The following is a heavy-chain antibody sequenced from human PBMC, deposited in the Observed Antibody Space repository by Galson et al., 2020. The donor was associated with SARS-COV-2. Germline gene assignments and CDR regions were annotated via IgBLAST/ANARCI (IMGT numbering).Heavy chain of an antibody. J-gene: IGHJ4*02. CDR1: GFPFSSYA. CDR3: AKVISDWYGPCDY. CDR2: ISGSGGTT. V-gene: IGHV3-23*01. D-gene: IGHD3-9*01. Sequence: GGSLRLSCAVSGFPFSSYAMSWVRQAPGKGLEWVSGISGSGGTTYYADSVKGRFTISRDDSKNTLYMQMNSLRVEDTAVYYCAKVISDWYGPCDYWGQGTLVTVSS.